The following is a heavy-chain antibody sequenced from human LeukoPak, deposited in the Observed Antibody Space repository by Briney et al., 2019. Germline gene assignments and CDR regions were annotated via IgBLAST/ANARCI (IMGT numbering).Heavy chain of an antibody. J-gene: IGHJ4*02. CDR2: IYYSGST. D-gene: IGHD3-22*01. Sequence: SQTLSLTCTVSGGSISSYYWSWIRQPPGKGLEWIGYIYYSGSTNYNPSLKSRVTISVDTSKNQFSLKLSSVTAADTAVYYCARDGVNYYDISGYDIWGRGTLVTVSS. CDR3: ARDGVNYYDISGYDI. V-gene: IGHV4-59*01. CDR1: GGSISSYY.